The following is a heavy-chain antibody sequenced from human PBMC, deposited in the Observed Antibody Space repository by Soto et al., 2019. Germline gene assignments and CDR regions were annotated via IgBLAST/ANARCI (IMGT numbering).Heavy chain of an antibody. CDR1: GDSISRGGYY. V-gene: IGHV4-31*03. CDR3: ARAGVATIYPGNNWFDP. Sequence: SETRSLTCTVSGDSISRGGYYWSWIRQYPGKGLEWIGYTYNSVSTYYNPSLKSRVTISVDTSKNQFSLKLTSVTAADTAVYYCARAGVATIYPGNNWFDPWGQGTLVT. J-gene: IGHJ5*02. D-gene: IGHD5-12*01. CDR2: TYNSVST.